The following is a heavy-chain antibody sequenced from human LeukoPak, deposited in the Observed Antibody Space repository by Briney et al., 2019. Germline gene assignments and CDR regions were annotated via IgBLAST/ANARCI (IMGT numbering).Heavy chain of an antibody. Sequence: ASVKVSCKVSGYTLTELSMHWVRQAPGKGLEWMGGFDPEDGETIFAQKFQGRVTMTEDTSTDTAYMELSSLRSEDTAVYYCTRERGGSYGHQYYFDYWGQGTLVTVSS. D-gene: IGHD1-26*01. CDR3: TRERGGSYGHQYYFDY. CDR1: GYTLTELS. CDR2: FDPEDGET. V-gene: IGHV1-24*01. J-gene: IGHJ4*02.